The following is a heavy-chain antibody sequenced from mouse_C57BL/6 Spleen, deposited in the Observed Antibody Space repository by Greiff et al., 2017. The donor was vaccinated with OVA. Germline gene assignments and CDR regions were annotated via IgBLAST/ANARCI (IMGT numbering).Heavy chain of an antibody. V-gene: IGHV1-69*01. J-gene: IGHJ3*01. CDR1: GYTFTSYW. CDR3: ARSDYGSSYWFAY. D-gene: IGHD1-1*01. Sequence: QVQLQQSGAELVMPGASVKLSCKASGYTFTSYWMHWVKQRPGQGLEWIGEIDPSDSYTNYNQKFKGKSTLTVEKSSSTAYMQLSSLTSEDSAVYYCARSDYGSSYWFAYWGQGTLVTVSA. CDR2: IDPSDSYT.